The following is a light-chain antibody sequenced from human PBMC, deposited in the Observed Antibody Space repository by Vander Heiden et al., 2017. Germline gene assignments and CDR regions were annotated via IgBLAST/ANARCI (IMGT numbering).Light chain of an antibody. J-gene: IGKJ3*01. CDR3: QQRSNWLFT. V-gene: IGKV3-11*01. CDR1: QSVSSN. CDR2: DAS. Sequence: EIVLTQSPATLSLSPGESATLSCRASQSVSSNLAWYQQKPGQAPRLLIYDASTRAAGIPARFSGGGSGTDFTLTISSLEPEDFAVYYCQQRSNWLFTFGPGTKVDMK.